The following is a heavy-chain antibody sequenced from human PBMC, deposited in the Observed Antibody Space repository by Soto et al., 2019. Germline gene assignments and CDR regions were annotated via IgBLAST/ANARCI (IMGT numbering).Heavy chain of an antibody. V-gene: IGHV1-69*02. CDR3: AVGYYYDSSGPHYFDY. CDR1: GGTFSRHT. CDR2: IIPFLNIA. J-gene: IGHJ4*02. Sequence: SVKVSCKAAGGTFSRHTISWVRQAPGQGLEWMGRIIPFLNIANYAQKFQGRVTITADKSTSTAYMELSSLRSEDTAVYYCAVGYYYDSSGPHYFDYWGQGTLVTVSS. D-gene: IGHD3-22*01.